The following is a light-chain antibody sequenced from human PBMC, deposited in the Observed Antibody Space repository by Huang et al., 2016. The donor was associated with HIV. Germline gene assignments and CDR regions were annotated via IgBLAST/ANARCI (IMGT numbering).Light chain of an antibody. J-gene: IGKJ2*01. CDR1: QSVRSN. Sequence: EIVLTQSPATLSVSPGERATLSCRARQSVRSNLAWYQQKPGQAPRLLIYGASTRATGIPARFSGSGSGTEFSLTISSLQSEDLAVYYCQQYNNWLYTFGQGTKLEIK. CDR3: QQYNNWLYT. V-gene: IGKV3-15*01. CDR2: GAS.